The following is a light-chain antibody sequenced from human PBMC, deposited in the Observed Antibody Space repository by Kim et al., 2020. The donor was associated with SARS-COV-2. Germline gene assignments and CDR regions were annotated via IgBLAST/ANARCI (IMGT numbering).Light chain of an antibody. V-gene: IGKV3-20*01. Sequence: EIVLTQSPGTLSLSPGERATLSCRASQSVSSNYLAWYQQKPGQTPRLFIYGASNMATGIPDRFSGSGSGTDFTLTISRLEPEDFAVYYCQQYGGSPMHTFGQGTKLEIK. J-gene: IGKJ2*01. CDR1: QSVSSNY. CDR2: GAS. CDR3: QQYGGSPMHT.